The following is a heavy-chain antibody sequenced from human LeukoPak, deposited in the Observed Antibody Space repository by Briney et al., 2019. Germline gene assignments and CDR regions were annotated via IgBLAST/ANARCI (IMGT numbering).Heavy chain of an antibody. CDR3: ASELYGSGLGPLWY. J-gene: IGHJ4*02. D-gene: IGHD6-19*01. CDR2: IHTSGST. V-gene: IGHV4-4*07. CDR1: GGSFTSYY. Sequence: PSETLSLTXSVSGGSFTSYYWSWIRQPAGKGLEWIGRIHTSGSTDYNPSLKTRVTMSVDTSKNQFSLKLTSVTATDTAVYYCASELYGSGLGPLWYWGQGTLVTVSS.